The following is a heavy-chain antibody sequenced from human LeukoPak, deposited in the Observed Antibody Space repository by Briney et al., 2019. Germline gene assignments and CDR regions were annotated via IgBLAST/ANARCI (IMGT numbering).Heavy chain of an antibody. CDR2: ISSSSSTL. J-gene: IGHJ3*02. CDR1: GFTFSRYS. CDR3: ARDGRPFDI. Sequence: PGGSRRLSCAASGFTFSRYSMSWVRQAPGKGLEWVAYISSSSSTLHYADPVKGRFTISRDNAKNSLYLQMNSLRDEDTAVYYCARDGRPFDIWGQGTMVTVSS. V-gene: IGHV3-48*02.